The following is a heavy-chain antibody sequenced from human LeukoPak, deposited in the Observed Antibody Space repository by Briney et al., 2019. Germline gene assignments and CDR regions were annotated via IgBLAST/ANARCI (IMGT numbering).Heavy chain of an antibody. J-gene: IGHJ4*02. CDR3: ARVNEGSGWIYVY. CDR1: GYSFTSYW. Sequence: GESLKISCKWSGYSFTSYWIGWVRQMPGKGLEWMGNIYPGDSDTRYRPSFQGQVTISADKSISTAYLQWTSLKASDTAMYYCARVNEGSGWIYVYWGQGTLVTVSS. V-gene: IGHV5-51*01. CDR2: IYPGDSDT. D-gene: IGHD6-19*01.